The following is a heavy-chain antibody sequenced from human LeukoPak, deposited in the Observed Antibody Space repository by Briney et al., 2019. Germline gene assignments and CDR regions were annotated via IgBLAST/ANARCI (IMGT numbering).Heavy chain of an antibody. CDR2: ISGSGGST. Sequence: GGSLRLSCAASGFTFSSYAMSWVRQAPGKGLEWVSAISGSGGSTYYADSVEGWFTISRDNSKNTLYLQMNSLRAEDTAVYYCAKAKNPPATYYFDYWGRGTLVTVSS. V-gene: IGHV3-23*01. CDR3: AKAKNPPATYYFDY. J-gene: IGHJ4*02. CDR1: GFTFSSYA.